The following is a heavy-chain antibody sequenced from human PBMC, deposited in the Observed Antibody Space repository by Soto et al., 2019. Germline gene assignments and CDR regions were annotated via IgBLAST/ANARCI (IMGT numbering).Heavy chain of an antibody. V-gene: IGHV1-69*12. Sequence: QVQLVQSGAEMKKPGSSVKVSCKASGGTFSSYAISWVRQAPGQGLEWMGGIIPIFGTANYAQKFQGRVTITADESTSTAYMELSSLRSEDTAVYYCARDRFSSSWYGGTGVRYYGMDVWGQGTTVTVSS. CDR3: ARDRFSSSWYGGTGVRYYGMDV. D-gene: IGHD6-13*01. CDR1: GGTFSSYA. J-gene: IGHJ6*02. CDR2: IIPIFGTA.